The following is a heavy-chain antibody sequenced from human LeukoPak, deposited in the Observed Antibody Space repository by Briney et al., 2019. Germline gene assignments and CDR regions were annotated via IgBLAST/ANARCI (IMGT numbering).Heavy chain of an antibody. D-gene: IGHD3-22*01. V-gene: IGHV3-7*01. J-gene: IGHJ4*02. Sequence: PGGSLRLSCAASGFTFISYWMSWVRQAPGKGLEWVANIKQDGSEKYYVGSVKGRLTISRDNAKNSLYLQMNSLRAEDTAVYYCARDSWALYYYDSSGYYSNLDYWGQGTLVTVSS. CDR2: IKQDGSEK. CDR1: GFTFISYW. CDR3: ARDSWALYYYDSSGYYSNLDY.